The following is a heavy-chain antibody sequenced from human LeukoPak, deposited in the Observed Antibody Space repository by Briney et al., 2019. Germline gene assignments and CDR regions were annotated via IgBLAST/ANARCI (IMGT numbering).Heavy chain of an antibody. J-gene: IGHJ4*02. CDR2: INSDGSST. Sequence: GGSLRLSCAASGFTFSRYWMHWVRQAPGKGLVWVSRINSDGSSTSYADSVKGRFTISRDNAKNTLYLQMNSLRAEDTAVYYCARSAPMVDHSHDYWGQGTLVTVSS. V-gene: IGHV3-74*01. CDR3: ARSAPMVDHSHDY. CDR1: GFTFSRYW. D-gene: IGHD2-15*01.